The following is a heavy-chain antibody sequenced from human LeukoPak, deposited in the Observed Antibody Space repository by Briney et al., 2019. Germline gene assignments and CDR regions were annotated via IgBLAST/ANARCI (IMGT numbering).Heavy chain of an antibody. CDR1: GFTFSDYY. CDR2: ISDRGSTI. V-gene: IGHV3-11*04. D-gene: IGHD2-21*02. J-gene: IGHJ4*02. Sequence: GGSLRLSCSASGFTFSDYYMAWLRQAPGKALEYISHISDRGSTIHYGDPVKGRSTIYRDDARNSVYLQMTSLRAEDTATYFCARDWGGHCYSGFDYWGQGALVTVSS. CDR3: ARDWGGHCYSGFDY.